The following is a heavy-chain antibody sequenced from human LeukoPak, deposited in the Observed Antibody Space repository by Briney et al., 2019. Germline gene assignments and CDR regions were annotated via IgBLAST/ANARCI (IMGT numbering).Heavy chain of an antibody. D-gene: IGHD5-24*01. J-gene: IGHJ3*01. Sequence: GGSLRLSCAASGFTFSVAAMTWVRQAPGKGLEWVSLIGASGESTYYADSVKGRFTISSDNSKNTLSLQMNSLRVEDTAMYFCAKIIQLPPWGLGTMATVSS. CDR1: GFTFSVAA. V-gene: IGHV3-23*01. CDR3: AKIIQLPP. CDR2: IGASGEST.